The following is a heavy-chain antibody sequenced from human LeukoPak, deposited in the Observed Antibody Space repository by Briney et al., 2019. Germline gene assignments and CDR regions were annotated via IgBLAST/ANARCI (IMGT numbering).Heavy chain of an antibody. V-gene: IGHV3-53*01. Sequence: PGRSLRLSCAASGFTVSTNCMSWVRQAPGKGMEWVSVIYSTGSTYYADSVKGRFTISRDNSKNTLYLQMNSLRAEDTAVYYCAKDFTMIVVVPDAFDIWGQGTMVTVSS. J-gene: IGHJ3*02. CDR1: GFTVSTNC. D-gene: IGHD3-22*01. CDR2: IYSTGST. CDR3: AKDFTMIVVVPDAFDI.